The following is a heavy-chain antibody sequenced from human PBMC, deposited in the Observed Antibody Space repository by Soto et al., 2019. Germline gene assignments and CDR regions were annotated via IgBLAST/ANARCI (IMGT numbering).Heavy chain of an antibody. J-gene: IGHJ6*02. D-gene: IGHD2-21*01. CDR2: ISSSGGTI. CDR1: GFSFSDYE. Sequence: PGGSLRLSCAASGFSFSDYEMNWVRQAPGKGLEWASYISSSGGTIKYADSVRGRFTISRDNAKNSLSLQMDSLRADDTAVYFCARDAFDIFYNYGMDVWGQGTPVTVSS. V-gene: IGHV3-48*03. CDR3: ARDAFDIFYNYGMDV.